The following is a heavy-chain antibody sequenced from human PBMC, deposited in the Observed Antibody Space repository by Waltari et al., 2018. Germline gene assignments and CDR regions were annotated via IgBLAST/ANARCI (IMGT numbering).Heavy chain of an antibody. V-gene: IGHV4-39*02. CDR2: VYYTGSA. J-gene: IGHJ2*01. Sequence: QVQLKESGPGLVNPSETLSLNCSVSGGPISAVPSYWACVRQPPGKGLDWSASVYYTGSAIYNSSLKGRVSIAVDTWKDQFSLNLKSVTAADTAVYFCARDHIADPVDWLFNYGYFNLWGRGTLVTVSS. D-gene: IGHD3-9*01. CDR1: GGPISAVPSY. CDR3: ARDHIADPVDWLFNYGYFNL.